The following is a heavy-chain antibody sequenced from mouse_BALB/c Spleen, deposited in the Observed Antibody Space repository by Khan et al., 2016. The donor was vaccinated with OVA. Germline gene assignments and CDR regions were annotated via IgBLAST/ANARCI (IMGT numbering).Heavy chain of an antibody. CDR3: ARRGYDYGRGALFAY. Sequence: VQPSQSLSITCTVSGFSLANYSVHWVRQSPGKGLEWLGVIWSAGSTDYNAAFISRLTISKDNSRSQVFFKMNSLQPNDTAIYYCARRGYDYGRGALFAYWGQGTLVTVSA. D-gene: IGHD2-4*01. CDR2: IWSAGST. J-gene: IGHJ3*01. CDR1: GFSLANYS. V-gene: IGHV2-2*02.